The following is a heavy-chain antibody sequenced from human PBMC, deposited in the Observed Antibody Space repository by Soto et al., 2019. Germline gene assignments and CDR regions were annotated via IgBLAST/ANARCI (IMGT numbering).Heavy chain of an antibody. D-gene: IGHD2-15*01. CDR1: GFSFISSGVG. J-gene: IGHJ6*02. CDR3: AHKGGRGAGMDV. Sequence: QITLKESGPTLVKPTQTLTLTCTFSGFSFISSGVGVGWIRQPPGRALEWLALIYWDEDKRYSPSLKGRLTITQATSTNEVLLTMTNVDPEDTGTYYCAHKGGRGAGMDVWGQGTTVTV. CDR2: IYWDEDK. V-gene: IGHV2-5*02.